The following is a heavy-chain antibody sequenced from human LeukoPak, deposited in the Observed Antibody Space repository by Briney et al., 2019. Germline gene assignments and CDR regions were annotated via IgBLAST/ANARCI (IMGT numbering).Heavy chain of an antibody. J-gene: IGHJ1*01. Sequence: GGSLRLSCAAPGFSVSNNYMSWVRQAPGKGLEWVSVIYSGGNTYYADSVKGRFAISRDYSRNTVYLQMNSLRAEDTAVYYCAKDPTTVTTGLFQHWGQGTLVTVSS. CDR1: GFSVSNNY. D-gene: IGHD4-17*01. CDR2: IYSGGNT. V-gene: IGHV3-53*01. CDR3: AKDPTTVTTGLFQH.